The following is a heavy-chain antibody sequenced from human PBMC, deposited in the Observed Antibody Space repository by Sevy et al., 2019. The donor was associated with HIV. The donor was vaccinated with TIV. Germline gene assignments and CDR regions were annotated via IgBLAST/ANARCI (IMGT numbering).Heavy chain of an antibody. V-gene: IGHV3-7*01. Sequence: GGYLRLSCAASGFTFSSYWMSWVRQAPGKGLEWVANIKQDGSEKYYKDSVKGRFTISRDNAKNSMYLQMNSLRAEDTAVYYCARRDGIGSYYDRSGYYYFDYWGQGTLVTVSS. CDR2: IKQDGSEK. CDR1: GFTFSSYW. CDR3: ARRDGIGSYYDRSGYYYFDY. J-gene: IGHJ4*02. D-gene: IGHD3-22*01.